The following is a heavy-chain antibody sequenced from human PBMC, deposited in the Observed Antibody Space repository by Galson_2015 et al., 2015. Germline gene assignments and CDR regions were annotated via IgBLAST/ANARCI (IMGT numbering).Heavy chain of an antibody. D-gene: IGHD2-15*01. J-gene: IGHJ6*02. CDR2: ISGSGSST. CDR1: GFTFSSYA. Sequence: SLRLSCAASGFTFSSYAMSWVRQAPGKGLEWVSAISGSGSSTYYADSVKGRFTISRDSSKNTLYLQMNSLRAEDTAVYYCAKVKGYCSGDNCYSDYYYGMDVWGQGTTVTVSS. CDR3: AKVKGYCSGDNCYSDYYYGMDV. V-gene: IGHV3-23*01.